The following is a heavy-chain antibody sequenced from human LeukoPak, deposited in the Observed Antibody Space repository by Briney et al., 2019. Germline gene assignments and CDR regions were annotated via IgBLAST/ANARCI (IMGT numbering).Heavy chain of an antibody. D-gene: IGHD4-17*01. J-gene: IGHJ4*02. CDR2: IRGGGETI. Sequence: GGSLRLSCAASGFTFNNYAMNWVRQAPGKGLEWVSSIRGGGETIYYADSAKGRFTISRDNSQNTLYLQMNSLRAEDTAVYYCARDYADYVGYFFFDYWGQGTLVTVSS. CDR1: GFTFNNYA. V-gene: IGHV3-23*01. CDR3: ARDYADYVGYFFFDY.